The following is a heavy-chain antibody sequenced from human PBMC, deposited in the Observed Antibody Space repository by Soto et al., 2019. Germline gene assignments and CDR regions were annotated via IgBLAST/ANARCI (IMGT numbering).Heavy chain of an antibody. Sequence: QVHLEQSGAEVKKPGASVKVSCKASGYTFTMYSIHWVRQAPGQGLEWMGIVSPRDGIRNYAQKVQGRVTLTWDTATNTAFMDRSSLRSEDTAVYCCAPGFCGSRCYYFEHWGQGTLVTVSS. J-gene: IGHJ4*02. V-gene: IGHV1-46*01. CDR2: VSPRDGIR. CDR3: APGFCGSRCYYFEH. CDR1: GYTFTMYS. D-gene: IGHD2-2*03.